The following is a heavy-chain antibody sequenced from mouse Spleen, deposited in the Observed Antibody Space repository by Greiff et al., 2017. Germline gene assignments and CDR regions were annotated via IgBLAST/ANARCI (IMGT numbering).Heavy chain of an antibody. Sequence: VQVVESGPGLVAPSQSLSITCTVSGFSLTSYGVHWVRQPPGKGLEWLVVIWSDGSTTYNSALKSRLSISKDNSKSQVFLKMNSLQTDDTAMYYCARVTTVVPYAMDYWGQGTSVTVSS. V-gene: IGHV2-6*02. D-gene: IGHD1-1*01. CDR3: ARVTTVVPYAMDY. J-gene: IGHJ4*01. CDR1: GFSLTSYG. CDR2: IWSDGST.